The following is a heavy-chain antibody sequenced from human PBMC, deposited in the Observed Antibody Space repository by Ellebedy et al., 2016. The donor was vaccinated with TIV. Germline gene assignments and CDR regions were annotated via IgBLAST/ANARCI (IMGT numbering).Heavy chain of an antibody. Sequence: ASVKVSXXASGYTFTSYGISWVRQAPGQGLEWMGWISAYNGNTNYAQKLQGRVTMTTDTSTSTAYMELRSLRSDDTAVYYCARDGRGMVRGGGLLVYWGQGTLVTVSS. J-gene: IGHJ4*02. CDR3: ARDGRGMVRGGGLLVY. CDR2: ISAYNGNT. D-gene: IGHD3-10*01. CDR1: GYTFTSYG. V-gene: IGHV1-18*01.